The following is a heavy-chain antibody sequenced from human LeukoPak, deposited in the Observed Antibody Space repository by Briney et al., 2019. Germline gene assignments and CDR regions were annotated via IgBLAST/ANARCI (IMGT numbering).Heavy chain of an antibody. Sequence: SETLSLTCTVSGGSVSSGSFYWGWIRQPPGKGLEWIGYIFYSGSTNYNPSLESRVTISVDTSKNQFSLKLSSVTAADTAVYYCARGTRGYSYGYVAYWGQGTLVTVSS. CDR1: GGSVSSGSFY. V-gene: IGHV4-61*01. CDR3: ARGTRGYSYGYVAY. J-gene: IGHJ4*02. D-gene: IGHD5-18*01. CDR2: IFYSGST.